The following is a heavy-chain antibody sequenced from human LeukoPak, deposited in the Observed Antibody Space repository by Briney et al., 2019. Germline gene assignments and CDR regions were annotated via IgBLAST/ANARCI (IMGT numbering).Heavy chain of an antibody. D-gene: IGHD5-12*01. CDR2: IYYSGST. Sequence: SETLSFTCTVSGGSISSYYWSWIRQPPGKGLEWIGYIYYSGSTNYNPSLKSRVTISVDTSKNQFSLKLSSVTAADTAVYYCARSSGYDLAYYYYYGMDVWGQGTTVTVSS. CDR1: GGSISSYY. J-gene: IGHJ6*02. V-gene: IGHV4-59*08. CDR3: ARSSGYDLAYYYYYGMDV.